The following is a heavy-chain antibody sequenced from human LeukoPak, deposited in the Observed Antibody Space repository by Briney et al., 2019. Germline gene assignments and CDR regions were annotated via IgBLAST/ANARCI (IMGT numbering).Heavy chain of an antibody. V-gene: IGHV3-23*01. CDR2: ISGSGGST. CDR1: GFTFSSYA. CDR3: GKDYDTSAYYISADY. J-gene: IGHJ4*02. D-gene: IGHD3-22*01. Sequence: AGGSLRLSCAASGFTFSSYAMSWVRQAPGKGLEWVSAISGSGGSTYYADSVRGRFTISRDNSKNTVYLQMNSLRAEDTAVYYCGKDYDTSAYYISADYWGQGTLVTVSS.